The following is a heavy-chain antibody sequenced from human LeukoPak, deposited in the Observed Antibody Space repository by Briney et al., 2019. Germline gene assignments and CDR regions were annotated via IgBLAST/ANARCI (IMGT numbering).Heavy chain of an antibody. CDR1: GFTFSSYA. Sequence: GGSLRLSCAASGFTFSSYAMHWVRQAPGKGLQYVSAISSNGGGTYYADSVKGRFSISGDNSKNTLYLQMGSLRAEDMAVYYCARARLVVTAIDSWDQGTLVTVSS. V-gene: IGHV3-64*02. J-gene: IGHJ5*01. CDR3: ARARLVVTAIDS. D-gene: IGHD2-21*02. CDR2: ISSNGGGT.